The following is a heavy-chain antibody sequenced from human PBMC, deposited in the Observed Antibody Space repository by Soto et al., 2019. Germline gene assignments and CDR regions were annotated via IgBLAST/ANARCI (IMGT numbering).Heavy chain of an antibody. CDR2: INAGNGNT. Sequence: ASVKVSCKASGYTFTSYAMHWVRQAPGQRLEWMGWINAGNGNTKYSQKFQGRVTITRDTSASTAYMELSSLRSEDTAVYYCARTVGASGYFDYWGQGTLVTVSS. D-gene: IGHD1-26*01. J-gene: IGHJ4*02. CDR3: ARTVGASGYFDY. CDR1: GYTFTSYA. V-gene: IGHV1-3*01.